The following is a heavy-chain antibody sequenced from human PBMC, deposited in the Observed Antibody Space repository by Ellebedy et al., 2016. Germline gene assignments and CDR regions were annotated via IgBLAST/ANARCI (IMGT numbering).Heavy chain of an antibody. CDR3: TRDWGCGGGSCYSAYDY. D-gene: IGHD2-15*01. J-gene: IGHJ4*02. CDR1: GFTFSDHY. CDR2: IKTDGRET. V-gene: IGHV3-7*03. Sequence: GESLKISCAASGFTFSDHYMDWVRQAPGKGLEWVANIKTDGRETYYVDSVEGRFTISRDNAKNSLYLQMNSLRDEDTAVYYCTRDWGCGGGSCYSAYDYWGQGTLVTVSS.